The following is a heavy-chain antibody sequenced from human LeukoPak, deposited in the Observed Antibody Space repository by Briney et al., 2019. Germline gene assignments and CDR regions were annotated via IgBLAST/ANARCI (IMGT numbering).Heavy chain of an antibody. Sequence: SVKVSCKASGGTFSSYAISWVRLAPGQGLEWMGRIIPIFGTANYAQKFQGRVTITTDESTSTAYMELSSLRSEDTAVYYCATSPPCSGGSCFSNWFDPWGQGTLVTVSS. CDR2: IIPIFGTA. J-gene: IGHJ5*02. V-gene: IGHV1-69*05. CDR1: GGTFSSYA. D-gene: IGHD2-15*01. CDR3: ATSPPCSGGSCFSNWFDP.